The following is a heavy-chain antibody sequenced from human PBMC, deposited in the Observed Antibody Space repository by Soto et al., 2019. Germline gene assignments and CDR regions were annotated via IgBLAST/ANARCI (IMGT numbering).Heavy chain of an antibody. D-gene: IGHD1-1*01. V-gene: IGHV6-1*01. CDR3: ARGHGSLRP. J-gene: IGHJ5*02. CDR1: VGNVSSTRSA. CDR2: TYYRSKWYS. Sequence: SHTVSLTCASCVGNVSSTRSAWNWIRLSPSRGLEWLGRTYYRSKWYSVYAPSVRSRISINPDTSKNQFSLQLSSVTPDDTAIYHRARGHGSLRPSGQATLGTLSS.